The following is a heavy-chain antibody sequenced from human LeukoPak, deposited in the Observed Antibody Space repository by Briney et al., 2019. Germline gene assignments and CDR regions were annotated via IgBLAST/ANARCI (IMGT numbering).Heavy chain of an antibody. CDR2: ISYDGSNK. D-gene: IGHD3-22*01. Sequence: GGSLRLSCAASGFTFSSYVRHWIRQAPGRGLEWVAVISYDGSNKYYADSVKGRFTISRDNSKNTLYLQMNSLRAEDTAVYYCAKSYDSSGYYFDYWGQGTLVTVSS. J-gene: IGHJ4*02. CDR3: AKSYDSSGYYFDY. V-gene: IGHV3-30*18. CDR1: GFTFSSYV.